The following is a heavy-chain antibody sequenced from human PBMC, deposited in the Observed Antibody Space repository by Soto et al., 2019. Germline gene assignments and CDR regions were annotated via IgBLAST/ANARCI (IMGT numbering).Heavy chain of an antibody. CDR1: GDSISRYY. CDR2: IYYSGET. Sequence: QVQLQESGPGLVKPSETLSLTCTVSGDSISRYYWSWIRLSPGKGLEWLGYIYYSGETNYNPSVKSRGTISVDTTKNQSSLKLSSVTAADTAVYYCARDQGGEFLKGSGMDVWGQGTTVTVSS. D-gene: IGHD3-10*01. V-gene: IGHV4-59*01. J-gene: IGHJ6*02. CDR3: ARDQGGEFLKGSGMDV.